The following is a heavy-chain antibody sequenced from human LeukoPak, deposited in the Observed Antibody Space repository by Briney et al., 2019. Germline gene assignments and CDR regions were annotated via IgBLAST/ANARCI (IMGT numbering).Heavy chain of an antibody. Sequence: SETLSLTCAVSNGSISSGGYSWSWIRQPAGKGLEWIGRIYYSGSTYYNPSLKSRVTISVDTSKNQFSLKLSSVTAADTAVYYCARVYWAGYYLGSFDPWGQGTLVTVSS. CDR2: IYYSGST. V-gene: IGHV4-30-4*07. CDR1: NGSISSGGYS. CDR3: ARVYWAGYYLGSFDP. J-gene: IGHJ5*02. D-gene: IGHD3/OR15-3a*01.